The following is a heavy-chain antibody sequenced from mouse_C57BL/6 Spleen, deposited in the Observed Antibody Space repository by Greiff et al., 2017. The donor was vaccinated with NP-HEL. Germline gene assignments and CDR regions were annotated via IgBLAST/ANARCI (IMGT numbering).Heavy chain of an antibody. CDR1: GYTFTDYE. D-gene: IGHD2-2*01. Sequence: VQLQQSGAELVRPGASVTLSCKASGYTFTDYEMHWVKQTPVHGLEWIGAIDPETGGTAYNQKFKGKAILTADKSSSTAYMELRSLTSEDSAVYYCTRKGWLRRTPGLRYWGQGTLVTVSA. V-gene: IGHV1-15*01. J-gene: IGHJ3*01. CDR2: IDPETGGT. CDR3: TRKGWLRRTPGLRY.